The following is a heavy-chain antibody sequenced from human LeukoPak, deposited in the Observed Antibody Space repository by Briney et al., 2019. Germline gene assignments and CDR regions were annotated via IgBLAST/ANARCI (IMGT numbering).Heavy chain of an antibody. CDR3: ARVDNGGNYFDY. Sequence: SETLSLTCTVSGGSISSYYWSWIRQPPGKGLEWIGFIYYTGSTNYNPSLKSRVTISVDTSKDQFSLKLTSVTAADTAVYYCARVDNGGNYFDYWGQGTLVTVSS. CDR2: IYYTGST. D-gene: IGHD4-23*01. V-gene: IGHV4-59*01. CDR1: GGSISSYY. J-gene: IGHJ4*02.